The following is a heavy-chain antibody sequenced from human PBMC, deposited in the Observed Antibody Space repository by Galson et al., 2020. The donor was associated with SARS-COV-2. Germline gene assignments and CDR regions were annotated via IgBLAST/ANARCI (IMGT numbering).Heavy chain of an antibody. CDR2: ISSSSSYI. D-gene: IGHD3-9*01. CDR3: ARDWVENYYVMFSGPTPVAFVI. V-gene: IGHV3-21*01. CDR1: GFTFSSYS. J-gene: IGHJ3*02. Sequence: GESLKISCAASGFTFSSYSMNWVRQAPGKGLEWVSSISSSSSYIYYAASVKGRFTISRDNAKNSLYLQMNSLRAEGTAVYYCARDWVENYYVMFSGPTPVAFVIWGQGTMVTVSS.